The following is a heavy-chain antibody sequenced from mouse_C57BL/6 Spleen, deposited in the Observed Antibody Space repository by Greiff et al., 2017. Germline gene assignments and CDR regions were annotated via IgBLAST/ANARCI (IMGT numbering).Heavy chain of an antibody. CDR3: ARRGYDYSAWFAY. V-gene: IGHV1-26*01. J-gene: IGHJ3*01. CDR1: GYTFTDYY. CDR2: INPNNGGT. D-gene: IGHD2-4*01. Sequence: EVQLQQSGPELVKPGASVKISCKASGYTFTDYYMNWVKQSHGKSLEWIGDINPNNGGTSYNQKFKGKATLTVDKSSSTAYMELRSLTSEDSAVYDCARRGYDYSAWFAYWGQGTLVTVSA.